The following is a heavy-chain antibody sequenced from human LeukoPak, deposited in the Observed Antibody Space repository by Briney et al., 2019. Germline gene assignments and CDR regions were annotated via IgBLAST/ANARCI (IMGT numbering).Heavy chain of an antibody. CDR1: GFILSPYG. Sequence: GGSLRLSCAASGFILSPYGMHWGRQAPGKGLEWVAGMSHDGSDKYYEDSVKGRFTISRDNSKNTVNLQMTGLGAEDTAVYYCAKGGCRTSRCYVTLWGPGTLVTVSS. CDR2: MSHDGSDK. V-gene: IGHV3-30*18. D-gene: IGHD2-2*01. CDR3: AKGGCRTSRCYVTL. J-gene: IGHJ4*02.